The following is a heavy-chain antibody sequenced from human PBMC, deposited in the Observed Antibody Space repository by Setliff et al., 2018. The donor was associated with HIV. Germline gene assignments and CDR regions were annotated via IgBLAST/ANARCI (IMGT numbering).Heavy chain of an antibody. CDR1: GDSISSRFH. D-gene: IGHD7-27*01. CDR3: ARQAGTYWGFVYYMDV. CDR2: AHSSGNT. J-gene: IGHJ6*03. V-gene: IGHV4-39*01. Sequence: PSETLSLTCTVSGDSISSRFHWGWIRQPPGKGLEWIAIAHSSGNTYYNPSLGSRVTIAVDMSKSQVSLNLTSVTAADTAVYYCARQAGTYWGFVYYMDVCGKGTTVTVSS.